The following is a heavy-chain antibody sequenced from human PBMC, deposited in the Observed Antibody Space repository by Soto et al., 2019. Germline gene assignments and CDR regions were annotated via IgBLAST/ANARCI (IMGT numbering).Heavy chain of an antibody. D-gene: IGHD2-8*01. CDR2: ISGYTGDT. Sequence: QGHLVQSGAEVKKPGTSVKVSCKASGYTFTRYGISWVRQAPGQGLEWMGWISGYTGDTNYAQNLQGRVTMTIDTSTSTAYMELRSLPSDDTAVYYCAKNGQPPYYYYGLDVWGQGTTVTVSS. J-gene: IGHJ6*02. CDR3: AKNGQPPYYYYGLDV. CDR1: GYTFTRYG. V-gene: IGHV1-18*01.